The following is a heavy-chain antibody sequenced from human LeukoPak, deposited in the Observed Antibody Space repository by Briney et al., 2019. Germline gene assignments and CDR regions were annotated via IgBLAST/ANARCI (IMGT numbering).Heavy chain of an antibody. CDR2: IIPIFGTA. Sequence: SVKVSCKASGGTFSSYAISWVRQAPGQGLEWMGRIIPIFGTANYAQKSQGRVTITTDESTSTAYMELSSLRSEDTAVYYCARGVLAYCGGDCYHNWFDPWGQGTLVTVSS. J-gene: IGHJ5*02. D-gene: IGHD2-21*02. CDR3: ARGVLAYCGGDCYHNWFDP. V-gene: IGHV1-69*05. CDR1: GGTFSSYA.